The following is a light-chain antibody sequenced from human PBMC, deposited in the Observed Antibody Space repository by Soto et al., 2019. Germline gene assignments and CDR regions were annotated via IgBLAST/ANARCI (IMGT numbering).Light chain of an antibody. J-gene: IGLJ1*01. Sequence: QSALTQPASVSGSPGQSITISCTGTSSDVGGYNYVSWYQHHPGNAPKLMIYDVSDRPSGVSNRFSGSKSGNTASLTISGLQAEDEADYYCSPYRSSSPHVFGTGTKLTVL. V-gene: IGLV2-14*03. CDR3: SPYRSSSPHV. CDR1: SSDVGGYNY. CDR2: DVS.